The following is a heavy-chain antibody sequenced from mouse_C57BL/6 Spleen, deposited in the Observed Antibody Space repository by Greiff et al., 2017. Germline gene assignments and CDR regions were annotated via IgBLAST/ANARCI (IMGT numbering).Heavy chain of an antibody. V-gene: IGHV1-55*01. D-gene: IGHD2-4*01. CDR3: ARWGYDYDVYFDY. J-gene: IGHJ2*01. Sequence: VQLQQPGAELVKPGASVKMSCKASGYTFTSYWITWVKQRPGQGLEWIGDIYPGSGSTNYNEKFKSKATLTVDTSSSTAYMQLSSLTSEDSAVYYCARWGYDYDVYFDYWGQGTTLTVSS. CDR1: GYTFTSYW. CDR2: IYPGSGST.